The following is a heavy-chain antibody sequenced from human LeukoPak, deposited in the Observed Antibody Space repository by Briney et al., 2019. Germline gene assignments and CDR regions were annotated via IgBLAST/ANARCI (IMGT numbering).Heavy chain of an antibody. CDR1: GFTFSSYA. V-gene: IGHV3-30-3*01. D-gene: IGHD5-12*01. Sequence: GGSLRLSCAASGFTFSSYAMHWVRQAPGKGLEWVAVISYDGSNKYYADSVKGRFTISRDNSNNSLSLEMNSLRPDDTAVFYCAKDESSGYDWPNYFYGLDVWGQGTTVAVSS. CDR3: AKDESSGYDWPNYFYGLDV. J-gene: IGHJ6*02. CDR2: ISYDGSNK.